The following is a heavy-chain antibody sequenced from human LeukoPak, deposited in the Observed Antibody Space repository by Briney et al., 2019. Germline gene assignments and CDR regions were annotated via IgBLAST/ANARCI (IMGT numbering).Heavy chain of an antibody. V-gene: IGHV1-2*02. D-gene: IGHD5-18*01. CDR3: ARDIVMVTYWFDP. J-gene: IGHJ5*02. CDR2: INPNSGGT. Sequence: ASVKVSSKASGYTFTVYYMHWVRQAPGQGLEWMGWINPNSGGTNYAQKFQGRVTMTRDTSISTAYMELSRLRSDDTAVYYCARDIVMVTYWFDPWGQGTLVTVSS. CDR1: GYTFTVYY.